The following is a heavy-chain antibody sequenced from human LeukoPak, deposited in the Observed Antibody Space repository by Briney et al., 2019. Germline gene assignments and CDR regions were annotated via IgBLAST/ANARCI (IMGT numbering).Heavy chain of an antibody. D-gene: IGHD6-13*01. CDR1: GYTFTSYA. J-gene: IGHJ5*02. V-gene: IGHV7-4-1*02. CDR3: ARLVAAAGSRWFDP. Sequence: ASVQVSCKASGYTFTSYAMNWVRQAPGQGLEWMGWINSNTGNPTYAKGFTGRFVFSLDTSVSTAYLQISSLKAEDTAVYYCARLVAAAGSRWFDPWGQGTLVTVSS. CDR2: INSNTGNP.